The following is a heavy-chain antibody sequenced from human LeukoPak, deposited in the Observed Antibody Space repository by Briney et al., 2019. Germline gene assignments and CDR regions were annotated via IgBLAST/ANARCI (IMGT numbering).Heavy chain of an antibody. J-gene: IGHJ6*02. Sequence: NPSQTLSLTCTVSGGSISSGAYYWSWTRQHPGKGLEWIGYAHNSGSTYYNPSLKSRISISVDTSKNQFSLKLSSVTAADTAVYYCARDRYDSYPMDVWGQRTTVTVSS. D-gene: IGHD3-3*01. CDR1: GGSISSGAYY. CDR3: ARDRYDSYPMDV. CDR2: AHNSGST. V-gene: IGHV4-31*03.